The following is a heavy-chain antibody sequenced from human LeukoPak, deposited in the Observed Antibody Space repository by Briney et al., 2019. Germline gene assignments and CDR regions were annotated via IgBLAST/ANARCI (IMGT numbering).Heavy chain of an antibody. Sequence: GESLKISCKGSGYIFTNYWIGWVRQIPGQGLEWMGINYPHDSDTRYSPSFQGQVTISADKTISTAYLQWSSLKASDSAMYFCARHSSHGSDYWGQGTLVTVSS. D-gene: IGHD3-10*01. CDR2: NYPHDSDT. V-gene: IGHV5-51*01. CDR1: GYIFTNYW. J-gene: IGHJ4*02. CDR3: ARHSSHGSDY.